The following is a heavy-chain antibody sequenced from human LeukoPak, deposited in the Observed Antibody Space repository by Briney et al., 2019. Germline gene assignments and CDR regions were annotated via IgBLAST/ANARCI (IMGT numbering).Heavy chain of an antibody. Sequence: GGSLRLSCAASGFTFSDYWMHWVRQAPGKGLVWFSRIASDGSSTSYADSVKGRFTISRDNAKNTLYVQMNSLRAEDTAVYYCTREWRKAGMDVWGQGTTVTVSS. CDR3: TREWRKAGMDV. D-gene: IGHD3-3*01. V-gene: IGHV3-74*01. J-gene: IGHJ6*02. CDR1: GFTFSDYW. CDR2: IASDGSST.